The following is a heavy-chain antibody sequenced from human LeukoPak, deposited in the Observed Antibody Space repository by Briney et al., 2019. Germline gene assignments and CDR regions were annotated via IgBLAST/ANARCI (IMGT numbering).Heavy chain of an antibody. D-gene: IGHD6-19*01. V-gene: IGHV3-23*01. CDR3: AKGLAVAGHFDY. CDR1: GGSISSYH. Sequence: ETLSLTCTVSGGSISSYHWSWIRQAPGKGLEWVSAISGSGGSTYYADSVKGRFTISRDKSENTLYLQMNSLRAEDTAVYYCAKGLAVAGHFDYWGQGTLVTVSS. CDR2: ISGSGGST. J-gene: IGHJ4*02.